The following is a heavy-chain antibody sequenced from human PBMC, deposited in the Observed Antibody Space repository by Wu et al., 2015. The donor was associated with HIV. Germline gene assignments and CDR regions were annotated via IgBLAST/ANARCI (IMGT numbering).Heavy chain of an antibody. J-gene: IGHJ4*02. CDR1: GGTFRNYA. Sequence: QVQLVQSGAEVKKPVSSVKVSCKASGGTFRNYAINWVRQAPGQGLEWMGRIIPTFDTTNYAQQFQGRVTITADEFMTTAYMELTSLRSEDTAVYYCATRGFLWGSYRYKSPDRWGQGTLITVSS. CDR3: ATRGFLWGSYRYKSPDR. V-gene: IGHV1-69*13. CDR2: IIPTFDTT. D-gene: IGHD3-16*02.